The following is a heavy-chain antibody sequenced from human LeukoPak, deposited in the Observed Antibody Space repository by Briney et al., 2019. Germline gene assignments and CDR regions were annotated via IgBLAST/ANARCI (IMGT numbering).Heavy chain of an antibody. J-gene: IGHJ3*02. V-gene: IGHV6-1*01. Sequence: SQTLSLTCAISGDSVSSPSAAWNWIRQSPSRGLEWLGRTCYRSKWYNDYARSVKSRITINPDTSKNQFSLQVNSVTPEDTAVYYCARGGQGDGYSADEAFDIWGQGTMVTVSS. CDR1: GDSVSSPSAA. D-gene: IGHD5-24*01. CDR2: TCYRSKWYN. CDR3: ARGGQGDGYSADEAFDI.